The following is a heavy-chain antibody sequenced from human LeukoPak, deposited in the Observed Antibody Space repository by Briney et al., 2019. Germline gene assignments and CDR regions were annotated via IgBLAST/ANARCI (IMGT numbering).Heavy chain of an antibody. CDR2: ITTNGRST. CDR1: GFTFSTSA. V-gene: IGHV3-64D*06. J-gene: IGHJ4*02. CDR3: VRDLT. D-gene: IGHD4/OR15-4a*01. Sequence: GGSLRLSCSASGFTFSTSAMHWVRQAPGKGPQFVSAITTNGRSTYYADSLKGRFTISRGNSKSTLDLQMSSLRAEDTAVYYCVRDLTWGQGTLVTVSS.